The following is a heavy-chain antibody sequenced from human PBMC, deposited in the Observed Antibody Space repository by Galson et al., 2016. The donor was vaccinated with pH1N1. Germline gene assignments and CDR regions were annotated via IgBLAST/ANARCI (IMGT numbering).Heavy chain of an antibody. CDR3: ARDGGYSSIGGGFDY. V-gene: IGHV4-4*07. Sequence: ETLSLTCSVSGGSISGYYWNWIRQAAGKGPEWIGRFYSSGNTNYNPSLRSRVTLSVDTSKSQFSLRLSAVTAADTAVYYCARDGGYSSIGGGFDYWGQGTLVTVSS. CDR1: GGSISGYY. D-gene: IGHD6-19*01. CDR2: FYSSGNT. J-gene: IGHJ4*02.